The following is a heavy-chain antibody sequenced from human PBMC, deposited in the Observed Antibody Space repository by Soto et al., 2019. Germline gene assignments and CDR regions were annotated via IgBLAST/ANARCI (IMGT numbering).Heavy chain of an antibody. J-gene: IGHJ3*02. D-gene: IGHD3-9*01. CDR1: GFTFSSYS. CDR3: AKDIYDILTGYTSPTAFDI. CDR2: ISGSGGST. Sequence: GGSLRLSCAASGFTFSSYSMSWVRQAPGEGLEWVSAISGSGGSTYYADSVKGRFTISRDNSKNTLYPQMNSLRAEDTAVYYCAKDIYDILTGYTSPTAFDIWGQGTMVTVSS. V-gene: IGHV3-23*01.